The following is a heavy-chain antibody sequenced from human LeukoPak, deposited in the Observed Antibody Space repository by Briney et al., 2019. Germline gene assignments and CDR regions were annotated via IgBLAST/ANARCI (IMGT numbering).Heavy chain of an antibody. CDR1: GFIFSSYW. D-gene: IGHD6-6*01. J-gene: IGHJ4*02. CDR3: ARSEHSSSSFDY. V-gene: IGHV3-7*04. Sequence: GGSLRLSCAASGFIFSSYWMSWVRQAPGKGLEWVAHIKQDGSEKYYVASVKGRFTISRDNARNSLYLQMNSLRAEDTAIYYCARSEHSSSSFDYWGQGTLVTVSS. CDR2: IKQDGSEK.